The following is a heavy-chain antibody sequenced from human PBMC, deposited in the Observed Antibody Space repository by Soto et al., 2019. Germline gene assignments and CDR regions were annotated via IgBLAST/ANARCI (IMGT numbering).Heavy chain of an antibody. CDR3: ARSVRFLEWLEANYYYYYYGMDV. CDR1: GGTFSSYA. J-gene: IGHJ6*02. D-gene: IGHD3-3*01. CDR2: IIPIFGTA. Sequence: QVQLVQSGAEVKKPGSSVKVSCKASGGTFSSYAISWVRQAPGQGLEWLGGIIPIFGTANYAQKFQGRVTITADESTSTACMELRSLRSEDTAVYYCARSVRFLEWLEANYYYYYYGMDVWGQGTTVTVSS. V-gene: IGHV1-69*12.